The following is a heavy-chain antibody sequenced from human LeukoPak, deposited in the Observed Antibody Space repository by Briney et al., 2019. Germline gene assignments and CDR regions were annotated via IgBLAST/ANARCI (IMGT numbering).Heavy chain of an antibody. CDR2: IYTSGST. CDR1: GGSISSYY. CDR3: ARGGYYDSSGYYYGGRWYYYMDV. J-gene: IGHJ6*03. Sequence: SETLSLTCTVPGGSISSYYWSWIRQPAGKGLEWIGRIYTSGSTNYNPSLKSRVTMSVDTSKNQFSLKLSSVTAADTAVYYCARGGYYDSSGYYYGGRWYYYMDVWGKGTTVTVSS. V-gene: IGHV4-4*07. D-gene: IGHD3-22*01.